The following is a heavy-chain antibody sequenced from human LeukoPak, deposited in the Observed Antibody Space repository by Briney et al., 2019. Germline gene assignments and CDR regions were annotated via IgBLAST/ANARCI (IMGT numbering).Heavy chain of an antibody. CDR3: ARVGGSYYSP. CDR1: GYTFTSFA. D-gene: IGHD1-26*01. J-gene: IGHJ5*02. CDR2: MNIGNGNT. V-gene: IGHV1-3*04. Sequence: ASVKVSCKASGYTFTSFAVHWVRQAPGQRPEWMGWMNIGNGNTKYSQNIQDRITFIRDTSANTVYMELSSLRSEDTAVYYCARVGGSYYSPWGQGTLVTVSS.